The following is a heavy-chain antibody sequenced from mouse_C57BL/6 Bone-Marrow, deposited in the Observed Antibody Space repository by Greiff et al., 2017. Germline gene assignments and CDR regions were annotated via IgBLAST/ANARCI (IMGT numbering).Heavy chain of an antibody. V-gene: IGHV7-1*01. CDR2: SRTNANAYTT. CDR1: GFTFSDFY. J-gene: IGHJ3*01. Sequence: EVHLVESGGGLVQSGRSLRLSCATSGFTFSDFYMEWVRQAPGKGLEWIAASRTNANAYTTEHSASVKGRFIVSRDSSQSILYLQMNALRAEDTAINYCARDANDYGSSPAWFAYWGQGTLVTVSA. D-gene: IGHD1-1*01. CDR3: ARDANDYGSSPAWFAY.